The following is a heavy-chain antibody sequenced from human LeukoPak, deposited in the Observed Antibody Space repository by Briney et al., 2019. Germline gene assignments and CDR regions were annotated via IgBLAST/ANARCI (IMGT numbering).Heavy chain of an antibody. CDR3: TRGSVASIGLFDY. CDR1: GSTFTSSG. J-gene: IGHJ4*02. D-gene: IGHD3-22*01. Sequence: ASVKVSFKASGSTFTSSGINWVRQAHGQGLAWMGWINAYNGITIYEQKVQDRVTMTTDTYKTTDYMELRSQSTEEQAGYYYTRGSVASIGLFDYWGQGTLVTVSS. CDR2: INAYNGIT. V-gene: IGHV1-18*01.